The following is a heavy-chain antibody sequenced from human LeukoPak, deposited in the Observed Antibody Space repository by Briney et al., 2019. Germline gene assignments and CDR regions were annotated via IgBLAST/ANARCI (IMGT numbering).Heavy chain of an antibody. J-gene: IGHJ4*02. Sequence: ASVKVSCKASGYTFSSYNMHWVQQAPGQGLEWMGMINPSGGSTAYAHTFQGRVTVTRDTSTSTVYMELSSLRSEDTAVYYCARSGGWRLDYRGQGTLVTVSS. D-gene: IGHD6-19*01. V-gene: IGHV1-46*01. CDR1: GYTFSSYN. CDR2: INPSGGST. CDR3: ARSGGWRLDY.